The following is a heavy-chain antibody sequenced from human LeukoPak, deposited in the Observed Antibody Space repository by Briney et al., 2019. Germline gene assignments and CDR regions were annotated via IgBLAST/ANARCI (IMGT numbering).Heavy chain of an antibody. Sequence: GGSLRLSCAPSGFTFTTYSINWVRQAPGKGLEWVSFISGTGATIQYADSVKGRFTISRDNAKNSVSLQMNSLRAEDTATYYCARDRASVAFDYWGQGTLVTVSS. V-gene: IGHV3-48*01. D-gene: IGHD6-19*01. CDR3: ARDRASVAFDY. CDR1: GFTFTTYS. CDR2: ISGTGATI. J-gene: IGHJ4*02.